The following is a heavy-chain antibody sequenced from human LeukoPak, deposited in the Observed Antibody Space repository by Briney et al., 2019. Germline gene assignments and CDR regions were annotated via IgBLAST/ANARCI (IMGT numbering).Heavy chain of an antibody. V-gene: IGHV4-34*01. CDR2: INRYGST. CDR1: GGSFSGYY. Sequence: SETLSLTCAVYGGSFSGYYWSWIRQSPGKRVEWIGEINRYGSTNYNPSLKSRVTISVDTSKNQFSLNLNSVTAADTAVYYCARDRGYSYGPEGNNWFDPWGQGTLVTVSS. CDR3: ARDRGYSYGPEGNNWFDP. J-gene: IGHJ5*02. D-gene: IGHD5-18*01.